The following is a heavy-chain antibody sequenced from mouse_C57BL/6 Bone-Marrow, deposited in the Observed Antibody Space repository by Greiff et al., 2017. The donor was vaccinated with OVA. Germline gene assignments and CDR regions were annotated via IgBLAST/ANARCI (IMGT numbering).Heavy chain of an antibody. J-gene: IGHJ1*03. Sequence: EVQLQQSGPELVKPGASVKISCKASGYTFTDYYMNWVKQSHGKSLEWIGDINPNNGGTSYNQKFKGKATLTVDKSSSTAYMELRSLTSEDSAVYYCARSFITTVVRYFDVWGTGTTVTVSS. D-gene: IGHD1-1*01. CDR1: GYTFTDYY. V-gene: IGHV1-26*01. CDR2: INPNNGGT. CDR3: ARSFITTVVRYFDV.